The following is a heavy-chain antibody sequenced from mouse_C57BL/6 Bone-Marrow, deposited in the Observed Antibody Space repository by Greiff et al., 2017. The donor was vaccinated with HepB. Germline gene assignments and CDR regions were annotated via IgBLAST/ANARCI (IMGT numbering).Heavy chain of an antibody. J-gene: IGHJ4*01. CDR2: ISSGGSYT. CDR1: GFTFSSYG. D-gene: IGHD1-1*01. CDR3: ARHEFITTENYAMDY. Sequence: DVMLVESGGDLVKPGGSLKLSCAASGFTFSSYGMSWVRQTPDKRLEWVATISSGGSYTYYPDSVKGRFTISRDNAKKTLYLQMSSLKSEDTAMYYCARHEFITTENYAMDYWGQGTSVTVSS. V-gene: IGHV5-6*02.